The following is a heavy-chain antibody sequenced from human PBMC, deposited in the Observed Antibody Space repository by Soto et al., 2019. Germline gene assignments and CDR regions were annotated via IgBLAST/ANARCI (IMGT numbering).Heavy chain of an antibody. CDR2: TSLDGSNT. D-gene: IGHD5-18*01. Sequence: GRSLRLSCAASGFTFSSYRMHWVRQAPGKGLEWVAATSLDGSNTFYAECVKGRFTISRDNSKHTLNLQMDSVRTEDPAVYYCAKDQGGHTYGYFDSWGQGTPVTVSS. J-gene: IGHJ4*02. CDR1: GFTFSSYR. V-gene: IGHV3-30*18. CDR3: AKDQGGHTYGYFDS.